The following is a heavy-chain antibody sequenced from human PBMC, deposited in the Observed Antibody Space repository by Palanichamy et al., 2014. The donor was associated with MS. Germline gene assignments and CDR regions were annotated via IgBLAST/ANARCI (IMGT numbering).Heavy chain of an antibody. J-gene: IGHJ6*02. CDR1: GGSFSGYC. V-gene: IGHV4-34*01. CDR2: INHSGST. D-gene: IGHD6-6*01. CDR3: ASGTPRKMLGAAARPSDYYHYGLDV. Sequence: QAQLQQWGAGLLKPSETLSHTCAVYGGSFSGYCWTWIRQPPGKGLEWIGEINHSGSTHYNPSLKSRVSISVDTSKNQFSLKLSSVSAADTAVYFCASGTPRKMLGAAARPSDYYHYGLDVWGQGTTVTVSS.